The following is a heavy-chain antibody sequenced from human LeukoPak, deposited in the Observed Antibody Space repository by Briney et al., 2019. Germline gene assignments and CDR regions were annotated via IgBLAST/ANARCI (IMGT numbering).Heavy chain of an antibody. CDR3: ARLGPVWVRGEDY. J-gene: IGHJ4*02. Sequence: SETLSLTCTVSGGSISSSSYYWGWIRQPPGKGLEWIGSIYYSGSTYYNPSLKSRVTISVDTSKNQFSLKLSSVTAADTAVYYCARLGPVWVRGEDYWGQGTLVTVSS. CDR2: IYYSGST. V-gene: IGHV4-39*01. D-gene: IGHD3-10*01. CDR1: GGSISSSSYY.